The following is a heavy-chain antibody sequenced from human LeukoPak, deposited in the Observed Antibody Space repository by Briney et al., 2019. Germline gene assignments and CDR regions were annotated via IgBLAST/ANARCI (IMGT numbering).Heavy chain of an antibody. CDR1: GGTFNSYA. Sequence: SLKLSCKASGGTFNSYALNCARQAPSPGLEWMGWIIPIFGTTNYARKFRGRVTLTADKSTRTAYMELSSLRSEDTAVYYCARFSLDVAAAPQSDYWGQGTLVTVSS. CDR2: IIPIFGTT. V-gene: IGHV1-69*06. J-gene: IGHJ4*02. CDR3: ARFSLDVAAAPQSDY. D-gene: IGHD6-13*01.